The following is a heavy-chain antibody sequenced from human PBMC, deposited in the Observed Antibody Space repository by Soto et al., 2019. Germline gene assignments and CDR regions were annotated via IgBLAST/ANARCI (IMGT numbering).Heavy chain of an antibody. Sequence: PSETLSLTCTVSGGSISSSSYYWGWIRQPPGKGLEWIGSIYYSGSTYYNPSLKSRVTISVDTSKNQFSLKLSSVTAADTAVYYCARYSSGWYDFDYWGQGTLVTVS. J-gene: IGHJ4*02. CDR2: IYYSGST. V-gene: IGHV4-39*01. CDR1: GGSISSSSYY. CDR3: ARYSSGWYDFDY. D-gene: IGHD6-19*01.